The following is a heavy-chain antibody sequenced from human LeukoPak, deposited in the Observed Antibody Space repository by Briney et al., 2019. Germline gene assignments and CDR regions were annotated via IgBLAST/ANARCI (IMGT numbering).Heavy chain of an antibody. D-gene: IGHD2-15*01. CDR2: IKQDGSEK. CDR1: RFIFSSYW. CDR3: GRGSRISDY. Sequence: GGSLSLSCKVSRFIFSSYWMSWVRQAPVKGAEWVAHIKQDGSEKDYVDSVKGRFTISRDNGKNSLDLQMNSLRAEDTAVYYCGRGSRISDYWGQGTQVTVSS. V-gene: IGHV3-7*01. J-gene: IGHJ4*02.